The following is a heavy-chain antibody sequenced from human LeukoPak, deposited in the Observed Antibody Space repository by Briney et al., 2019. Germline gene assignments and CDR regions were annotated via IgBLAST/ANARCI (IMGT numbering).Heavy chain of an antibody. CDR2: ISSSSSTI. J-gene: IGHJ3*01. Sequence: HPGGSLRLSCAVSGFTFSSYGMNWVRQAPEEGLEWVAYISSSSSTIHYADSVKGRFTIFRDNAMNSLHLQMDSLGAEDTAVYSCARSRYYGSGRPDAFDGWGHGTMVTVSS. V-gene: IGHV3-48*01. D-gene: IGHD3-10*01. CDR3: ARSRYYGSGRPDAFDG. CDR1: GFTFSSYG.